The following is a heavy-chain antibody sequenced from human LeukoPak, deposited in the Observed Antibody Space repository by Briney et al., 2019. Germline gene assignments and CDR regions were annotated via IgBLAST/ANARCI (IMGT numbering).Heavy chain of an antibody. J-gene: IGHJ4*02. V-gene: IGHV3-11*03. CDR3: ARSGRGYSTDVRRYFVY. CDR2: ICSSSSYT. Sequence: GGSLRLSCTASGFTFNDYYMSWIRQAPGKGLEWVSSICSSSSYTNYADSVKGRFTISRDNAKNSLYLQMNSLRAEDTAVYYCARSGRGYSTDVRRYFVYWGEGTLVTVSS. CDR1: GFTFNDYY. D-gene: IGHD3-9*01.